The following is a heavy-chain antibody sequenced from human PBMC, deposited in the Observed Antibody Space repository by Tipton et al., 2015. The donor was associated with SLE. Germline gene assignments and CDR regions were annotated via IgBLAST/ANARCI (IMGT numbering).Heavy chain of an antibody. J-gene: IGHJ4*02. CDR3: ARSPPSQVYDY. CDR2: IYTTVGT. CDR1: GGSTSSDNHY. Sequence: PSLTCTVSGGSTSSDNHYWTWIRQAAGKGLEWIGHIYTTVGTTYNPSLKSRVTISVDTSKNQFSLKLSSVTAADTAVYYCARSPPSQVYDYWGQGNLVTVSS. V-gene: IGHV4-61*09.